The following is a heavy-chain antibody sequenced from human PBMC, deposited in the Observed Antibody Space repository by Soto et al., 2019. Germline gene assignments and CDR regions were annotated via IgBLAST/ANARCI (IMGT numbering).Heavy chain of an antibody. J-gene: IGHJ4*02. CDR3: ASSFTVPSAIAY. CDR1: GYTFTGYA. D-gene: IGHD2-2*02. V-gene: IGHV1-3*01. CDR2: INAGNGNT. Sequence: ASVKVSCKASGYTFTGYAMHWVRQAPGQRLEWMGWINAGNGNTKYSQKFQGRVTITRDTSASTAYMELSSLRPEDTAVYYCASSFTVPSAIAYWGQGTLVTVSS.